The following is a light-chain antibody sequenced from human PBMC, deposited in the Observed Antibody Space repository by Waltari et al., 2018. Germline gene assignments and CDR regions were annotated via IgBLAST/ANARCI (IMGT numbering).Light chain of an antibody. J-gene: IGKJ3*01. Sequence: DIVVTQSPDPLSVSLGERATINCKSSQSVLYRYSNKNFLAWYQQKPGQPPKLLIYWASTRESGVPDRFSGSGSGTDFTLTISSLQAEDVAVYYCQQYYSTIFTFGPGTKVDIK. CDR1: QSVLYRYSNKNF. V-gene: IGKV4-1*01. CDR2: WAS. CDR3: QQYYSTIFT.